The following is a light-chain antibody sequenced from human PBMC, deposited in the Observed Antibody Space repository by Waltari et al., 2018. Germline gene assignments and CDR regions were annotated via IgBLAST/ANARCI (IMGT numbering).Light chain of an antibody. CDR3: CSYTITSTLV. Sequence: NYLSWYQHHPGQAPTLILYDVTKRPSGVSDRFSGSKSGTTASLTISGLHTDDEADYYCCSYTITSTLVFGGGTKLTVL. CDR2: DVT. J-gene: IGLJ2*01. CDR1: NY. V-gene: IGLV2-14*03.